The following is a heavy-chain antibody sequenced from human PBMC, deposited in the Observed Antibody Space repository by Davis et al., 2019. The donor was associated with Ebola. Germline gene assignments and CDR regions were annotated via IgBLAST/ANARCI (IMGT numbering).Heavy chain of an antibody. V-gene: IGHV3-74*03. D-gene: IGHD4-11*01. J-gene: IGHJ6*02. CDR1: GFTFSSYA. Sequence: GESLKISCAASGFTFSSYAMSWVRQAPGKGLVWVSRISSDGTSMTYADSVKGRFTISRDNAKNTLYLQMNSLRAEDTAVYWCARDMYYSNGLDVWGQGTTVTVSS. CDR2: ISSDGTSM. CDR3: ARDMYYSNGLDV.